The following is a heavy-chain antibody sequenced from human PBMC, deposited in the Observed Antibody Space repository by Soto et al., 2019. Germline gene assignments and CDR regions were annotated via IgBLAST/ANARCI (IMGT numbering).Heavy chain of an antibody. J-gene: IGHJ6*02. D-gene: IGHD4-17*01. CDR1: GDSVSNGDYS. Sequence: SETLSLTCSVSGDSVSNGDYSWSWIRHPPGKGLEWIGYIYYIGGPYYNPSLQSRVTISMDTSKNQVSLNLTSVTAADTAVYFCARDPYQAHGDSYYYYDLDACRPGRTVTVS. CDR2: IYYIGGP. V-gene: IGHV4-30-4*01. CDR3: ARDPYQAHGDSYYYYDLDA.